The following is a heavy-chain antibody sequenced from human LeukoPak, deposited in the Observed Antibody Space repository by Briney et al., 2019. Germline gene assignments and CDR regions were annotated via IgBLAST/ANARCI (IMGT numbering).Heavy chain of an antibody. CDR1: GLTFRNYA. D-gene: IGHD3-22*01. CDR3: ARVNGPNSGYYYTLDL. Sequence: GGSLRLSCAACGLTFRNYAMHWVRQAPGGRLEWVAVIWFDGTEKYYAASVMGRFTISRDSSESTLYLQMNGLRTEDTAVYYCARVNGPNSGYYYTLDLWGQGTPVTVSS. V-gene: IGHV3-33*01. J-gene: IGHJ5*02. CDR2: IWFDGTEK.